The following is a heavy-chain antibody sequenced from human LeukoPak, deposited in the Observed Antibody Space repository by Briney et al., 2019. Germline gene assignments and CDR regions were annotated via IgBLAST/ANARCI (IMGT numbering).Heavy chain of an antibody. Sequence: GPLRLSCAASGFTFSSYAMHWVRQAPGKGLEWVAVISYDGSNKYYADSVKGRFTISRDNSKNTLYLQMNSLRAEDTAVYYCARVYGSGSYYYYYYYGMDVWGQGTTVTVSS. V-gene: IGHV3-30-3*01. CDR2: ISYDGSNK. D-gene: IGHD3-10*01. CDR1: GFTFSSYA. J-gene: IGHJ6*02. CDR3: ARVYGSGSYYYYYYYGMDV.